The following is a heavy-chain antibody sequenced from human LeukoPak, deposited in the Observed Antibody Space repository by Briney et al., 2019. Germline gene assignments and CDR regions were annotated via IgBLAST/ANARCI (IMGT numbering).Heavy chain of an antibody. V-gene: IGHV3-30*02. J-gene: IGHJ4*02. CDR2: IRYDGSNK. CDR3: AKGVIYDSSGYPYYFDC. Sequence: GGSLRLSCAASGFTFSSYGVHWVRQAPGKGLEWVAFIRYDGSNKYYADSVKGRFTISRDNSKNTLYLQMNSLRAEDTAVYYCAKGVIYDSSGYPYYFDCWGQGTLVTVSS. CDR1: GFTFSSYG. D-gene: IGHD3-22*01.